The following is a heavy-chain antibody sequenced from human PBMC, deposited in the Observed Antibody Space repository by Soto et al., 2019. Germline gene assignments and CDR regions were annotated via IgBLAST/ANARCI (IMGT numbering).Heavy chain of an antibody. CDR2: ISVSGGST. CDR3: ASNTRYDPPDY. J-gene: IGHJ4*02. V-gene: IGHV3-23*01. Sequence: EVQLLESGGGLVQPGGSLRLSCAASGFTFSSYAMSWVRQAPGKGLAWVSGISVSGGSTYSADSVKGRFTISRDNSKNTLYLKMNSLRAEDTAVYYCASNTRYDPPDYWGQGTLVTVSS. D-gene: IGHD3-16*01. CDR1: GFTFSSYA.